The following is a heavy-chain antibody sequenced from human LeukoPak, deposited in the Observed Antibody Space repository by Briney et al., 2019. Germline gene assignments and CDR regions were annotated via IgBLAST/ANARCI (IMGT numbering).Heavy chain of an antibody. CDR1: GFTFSSYE. J-gene: IGHJ4*02. D-gene: IGHD6-25*01. V-gene: IGHV3-48*03. Sequence: LPGGSLRLSCAASGFTFSSYEMNWVRQAPGKGLEWVSYISSSGSTIYYADSVKGRFTISRDNAKNSLYLQMNSLRAEDTAVYYCARVGYSSDGFDYWGQGTLVTVSS. CDR2: ISSSGSTI. CDR3: ARVGYSSDGFDY.